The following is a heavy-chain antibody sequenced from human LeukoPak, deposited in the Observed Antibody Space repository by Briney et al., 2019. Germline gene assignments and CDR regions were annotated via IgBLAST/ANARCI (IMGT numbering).Heavy chain of an antibody. CDR1: GGTFSSYA. CDR2: IIPIFGTA. CDR3: ARDFKMGFDY. J-gene: IGHJ4*02. Sequence: SVKVSCKSSGGTFSSYAISWVRPAPGQGLEWMGGIIPIFGTANYAQKFQGRVTITADKSTSTAYMELSSLRSEDTAVYYCARDFKMGFDYWGQGTLVTVSS. V-gene: IGHV1-69*06. D-gene: IGHD2-8*01.